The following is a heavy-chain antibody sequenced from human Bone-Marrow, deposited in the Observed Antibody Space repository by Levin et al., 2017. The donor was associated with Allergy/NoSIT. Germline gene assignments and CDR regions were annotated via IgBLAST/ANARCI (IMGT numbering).Heavy chain of an antibody. CDR1: GPILSDYA. D-gene: IGHD3-3*01. V-gene: IGHV3-23*01. Sequence: GGSLRLSCVASGPILSDYAMNWVRQAPGKGLEWVSGMSGSGGQSYYSDSVKGRFTISRDFFKNTLFLHMKSLRAEDTAVYYCAKCKPGFGITLFGVGLDLWGQGTLVTVSS. J-gene: IGHJ5*02. CDR3: AKCKPGFGITLFGVGLDL. CDR2: MSGSGGQS.